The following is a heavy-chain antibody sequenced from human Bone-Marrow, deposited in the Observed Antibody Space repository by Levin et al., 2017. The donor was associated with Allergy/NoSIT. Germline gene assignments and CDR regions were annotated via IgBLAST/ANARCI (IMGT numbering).Heavy chain of an antibody. V-gene: IGHV1-3*01. Sequence: ASVKVSCKASGYTFTSYAMHWVRQAPGQRLEWMGWINAGNGNTKYSQKFQGRVTITRDTSASTAYMELSSLRSEDTAVYYCARGSEELHLGELSLRGRYYFDYWGQGTLVTVSS. CDR3: ARGSEELHLGELSLRGRYYFDY. D-gene: IGHD3-16*02. J-gene: IGHJ4*02. CDR1: GYTFTSYA. CDR2: INAGNGNT.